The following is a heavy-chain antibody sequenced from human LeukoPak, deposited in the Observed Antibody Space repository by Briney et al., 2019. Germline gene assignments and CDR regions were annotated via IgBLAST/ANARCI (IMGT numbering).Heavy chain of an antibody. Sequence: ASVKVSCKAYGYTFTRYGISWVRQAPGQGLEWMGWISAYNGKTNYAQKLQGRVTMTTDTSTSTAYMELRSLRSDDTAVYYCARSSYVWGSYRTDDALDIWGQGTLVTVSS. CDR2: ISAYNGKT. CDR3: ARSSYVWGSYRTDDALDI. CDR1: GYTFTRYG. D-gene: IGHD3-16*01. V-gene: IGHV1-18*01. J-gene: IGHJ3*02.